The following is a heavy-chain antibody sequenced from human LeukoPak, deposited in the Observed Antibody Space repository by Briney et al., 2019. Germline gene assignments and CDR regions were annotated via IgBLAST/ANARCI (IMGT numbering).Heavy chain of an antibody. CDR1: GFTFSDYS. Sequence: GGSLRLSCAASGFTFSDYSMNWVRQPPGKGLEWVSNIGTSSTTIYYADSVKGRFTISRDNAKNSLYLQMNSLRADDTAVYYCARFAAGGSYYYYMDVWGKGTTVTVSS. CDR2: IGTSSTTI. V-gene: IGHV3-48*01. J-gene: IGHJ6*03. CDR3: ARFAAGGSYYYYMDV. D-gene: IGHD6-25*01.